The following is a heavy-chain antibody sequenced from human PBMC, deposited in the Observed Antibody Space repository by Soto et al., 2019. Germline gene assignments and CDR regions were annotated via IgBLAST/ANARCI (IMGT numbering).Heavy chain of an antibody. V-gene: IGHV3-23*01. J-gene: IGHJ4*02. Sequence: GGSLRLSCAASGFTFSSYAMSWVRQAPGKGLEWVSAISGSGGSTYYADSVKGRLTISRDNSKNTLYLQMNSLRAEDTAVYYCAKDVTMIVVVITHFDYWGQGTLVTVSS. CDR1: GFTFSSYA. CDR3: AKDVTMIVVVITHFDY. D-gene: IGHD3-22*01. CDR2: ISGSGGST.